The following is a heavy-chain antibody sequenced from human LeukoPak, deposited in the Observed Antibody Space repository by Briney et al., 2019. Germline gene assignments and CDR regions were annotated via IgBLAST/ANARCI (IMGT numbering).Heavy chain of an antibody. Sequence: GGSLRLSWAAPGFTLSAYPRGWFGQAPGKGLGWVSAISGSGGSTYYADSVKGRFTISRDNSKNTLYLQMNSLRAEDTAVYYCAKEQWLVSGFDYWGQGTLVTVSS. J-gene: IGHJ4*02. CDR2: ISGSGGST. V-gene: IGHV3-23*01. CDR3: AKEQWLVSGFDY. D-gene: IGHD6-19*01. CDR1: GFTLSAYP.